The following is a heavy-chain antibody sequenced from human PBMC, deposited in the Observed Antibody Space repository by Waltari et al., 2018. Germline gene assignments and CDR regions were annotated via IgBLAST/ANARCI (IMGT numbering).Heavy chain of an antibody. CDR1: GFPFRSYG. D-gene: IGHD2-21*01. CDR2: ISYDGSNK. Sequence: QVPLVESGGGVVQPGRSLRLSCAASGFPFRSYGMHWVRPAPGKGLEWVAVISYDGSNKYYADSVKGRFTISRDNSKNTLYLQMNSLRAEDTAVYYCAKGGLPYIIWGYFDYWGQGTLVTVSS. V-gene: IGHV3-30*18. J-gene: IGHJ4*02. CDR3: AKGGLPYIIWGYFDY.